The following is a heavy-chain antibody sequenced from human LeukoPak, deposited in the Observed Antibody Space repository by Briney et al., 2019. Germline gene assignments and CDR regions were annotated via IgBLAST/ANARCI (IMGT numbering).Heavy chain of an antibody. J-gene: IGHJ6*03. D-gene: IGHD3-3*02. CDR2: INPNSGGT. Sequence: ASVTISCTASGYTFTGYYMHWVRQAPGQGLEWMGRINPNSGGTNYAQKFQGRVTMTRDTSISTAYMELSRLRSDDTAVYYCARDLARRYYYYYMDVWGKGTTVTVSS. CDR1: GYTFTGYY. CDR3: ARDLARRYYYYYMDV. V-gene: IGHV1-2*06.